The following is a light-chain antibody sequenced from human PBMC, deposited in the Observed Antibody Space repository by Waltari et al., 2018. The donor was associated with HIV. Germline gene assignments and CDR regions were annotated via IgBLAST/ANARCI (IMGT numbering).Light chain of an antibody. CDR3: QQSYESPFN. J-gene: IGKJ3*01. Sequence: DIHMTQSPSSVSASVGYRVTLTCRATQGISTWLAWYHQKSGKAPRLLISGASNLEPGVPSRFRGSGSGRDFTLSISGLQPEDFATYFCQQSYESPFNFGPGTK. CDR1: QGISTW. CDR2: GAS. V-gene: IGKV1-12*02.